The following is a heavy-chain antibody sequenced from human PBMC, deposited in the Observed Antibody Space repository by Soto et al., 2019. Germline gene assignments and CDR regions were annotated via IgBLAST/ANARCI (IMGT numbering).Heavy chain of an antibody. J-gene: IGHJ4*02. Sequence: PGGSLRLSCAASGFPVSSNYMSWVRQAPGKGLEWVAVVSHDGRNTHYADSVKGRFTISRDSSKNTVSLEMTSLRAEDTAVYHCAKGGRQWLVTSDFNYWGQGALVTVSS. CDR3: AKGGRQWLVTSDFNY. CDR2: VSHDGRNT. CDR1: GFPVSSNY. D-gene: IGHD6-19*01. V-gene: IGHV3-30*18.